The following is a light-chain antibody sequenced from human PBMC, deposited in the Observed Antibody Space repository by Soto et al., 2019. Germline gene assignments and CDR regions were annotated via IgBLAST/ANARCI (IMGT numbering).Light chain of an antibody. J-gene: IGKJ1*01. Sequence: EIVLTQSPGTLSLSPGERATLSCRASQSVNSNLACYQQKPGQAPRLLISGASSRATGIADRFSGSGSGTDFNLTISRLEPEDFAVYYCQQYGSSPRTFGQGNKVEIK. CDR3: QQYGSSPRT. V-gene: IGKV3-20*01. CDR1: QSVNSN. CDR2: GAS.